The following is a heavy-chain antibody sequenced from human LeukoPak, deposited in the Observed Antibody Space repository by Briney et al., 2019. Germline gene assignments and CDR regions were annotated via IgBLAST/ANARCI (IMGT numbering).Heavy chain of an antibody. CDR3: TTYGNPDAFDI. CDR2: IKSKTDGGTT. J-gene: IGHJ3*02. CDR1: DFTFRNAW. D-gene: IGHD3-10*01. V-gene: IGHV3-15*01. Sequence: PGGSLRLSCAASDFTFRNAWMSWVRQAPGKGLEWVGRIKSKTDGGTTDYAAPVKGRFTISRDDSKNTLYLQMNSLKTEDTAVYYCTTYGNPDAFDIWGQGTMVTVSS.